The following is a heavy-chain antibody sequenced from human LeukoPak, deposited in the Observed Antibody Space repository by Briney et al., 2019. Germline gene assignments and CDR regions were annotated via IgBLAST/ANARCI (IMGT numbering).Heavy chain of an antibody. CDR3: ARDMTGYRTYYFDY. CDR2: ISSSGSTI. V-gene: IGHV3-48*03. J-gene: IGHJ4*02. CDR1: GFNFRNYE. Sequence: PGGSLRLSCAASGFNFRNYEMNWVRQAPGKGLEWVSYISSSGSTIYYADSVKGRFTISRDNAKNSLYLQMNSLRAEDTAVYYCARDMTGYRTYYFDYWGQGTLVTVSS. D-gene: IGHD5-12*01.